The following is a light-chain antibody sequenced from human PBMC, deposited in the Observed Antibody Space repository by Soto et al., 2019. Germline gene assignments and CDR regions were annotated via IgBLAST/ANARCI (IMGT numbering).Light chain of an antibody. CDR2: DTS. CDR3: QQYGTSPQT. J-gene: IGKJ1*01. CDR1: QSVSNNY. Sequence: EIVLTQSPGTLSLSPGERATHSCRASQSVSNNYLAWYQQKPGQAPGLLIYDTSTRASGVPDRFSGSGSGTEFTLTISRLEPEDFAVYYCQQYGTSPQTFGQGTKVDIK. V-gene: IGKV3-20*01.